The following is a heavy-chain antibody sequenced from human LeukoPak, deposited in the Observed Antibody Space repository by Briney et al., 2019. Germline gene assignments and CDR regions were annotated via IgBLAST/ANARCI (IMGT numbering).Heavy chain of an antibody. CDR1: GFTFSSYA. Sequence: GGSLRLSCAASGFTFSSYAMSWVRQAPGKGLEWVANIKQDGSEKYYVDSVKGRFTISRDNDKSSLYLQMNSLRAEDTAVYYCARDRRSSSDYWGQGALVTVS. D-gene: IGHD6-6*01. V-gene: IGHV3-7*01. J-gene: IGHJ4*02. CDR2: IKQDGSEK. CDR3: ARDRRSSSDY.